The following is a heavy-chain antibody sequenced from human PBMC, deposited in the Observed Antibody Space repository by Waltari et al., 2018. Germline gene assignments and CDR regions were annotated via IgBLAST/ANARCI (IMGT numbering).Heavy chain of an antibody. Sequence: QVQLVQSGAEVKKPGSSVKVSCKASGGTFSSYAISWVRQAPGQGLEWMGGIIPIFGTANYAQKFQGRVTITTDESTSTAYMELSSLRSEDTAVYYCAREGAKAARPRNYYYYGMDVWGQGTTVTVSS. CDR3: AREGAKAARPRNYYYYGMDV. J-gene: IGHJ6*02. V-gene: IGHV1-69*05. D-gene: IGHD6-6*01. CDR2: IIPIFGTA. CDR1: GGTFSSYA.